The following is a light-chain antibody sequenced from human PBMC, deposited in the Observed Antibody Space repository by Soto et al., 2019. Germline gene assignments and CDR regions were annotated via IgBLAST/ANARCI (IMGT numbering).Light chain of an antibody. V-gene: IGLV2-11*01. CDR3: CSYAGTFTYV. J-gene: IGLJ1*01. CDR2: AVT. CDR1: SSDVGGYNY. Sequence: QSVLTQPRSVSGSPGRSVTISCTGTSSDVGGYNYVSWFQQHPGKAPKLMIYAVTERPSGVPDRFSGSKSGNTASLTISGLQAEDEADYYCCSYAGTFTYVFGTGTKVTVL.